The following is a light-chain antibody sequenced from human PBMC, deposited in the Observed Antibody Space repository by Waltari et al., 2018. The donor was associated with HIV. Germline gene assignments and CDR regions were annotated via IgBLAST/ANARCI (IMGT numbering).Light chain of an antibody. CDR3: SSYTSSSTLV. Sequence: QSALTQPASVSGSPGQSINISCTGTSSDVGGYNYVSWYQQPPGKAPKLMIYEVSNRPSGVANRFSGSKSGNTASLTISGLQAEDEADYYCSSYTSSSTLVFGGGTKLTVL. V-gene: IGLV2-14*01. CDR2: EVS. CDR1: SSDVGGYNY. J-gene: IGLJ2*01.